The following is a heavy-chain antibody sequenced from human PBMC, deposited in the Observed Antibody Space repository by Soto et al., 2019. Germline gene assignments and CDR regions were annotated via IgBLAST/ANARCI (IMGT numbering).Heavy chain of an antibody. Sequence: SETLSLTCTVSGGSISSGDYYWSWIRQPPGKGLEWIGYIYYSGSTYYNPSLKSRVTISVDTSKNQFSLKLSSVTAADTAVYYCAGTIVSLRFDPWGQGTLVTVSS. CDR2: IYYSGST. D-gene: IGHD3-22*01. V-gene: IGHV4-30-4*01. J-gene: IGHJ5*02. CDR1: GGSISSGDYY. CDR3: AGTIVSLRFDP.